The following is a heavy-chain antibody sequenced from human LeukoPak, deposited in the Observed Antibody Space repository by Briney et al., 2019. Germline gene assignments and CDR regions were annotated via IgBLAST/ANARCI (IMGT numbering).Heavy chain of an antibody. CDR3: ARGERQWLIYYFDY. V-gene: IGHV1-2*02. CDR2: INPHSGST. CDR1: GYTFTGYY. Sequence: ASVKVSCKTSGYTFTGYYIHWVRQAPGQGLEWMGWINPHSGSTNYAPKFQGRVTMTRDTSISTAYMDLSRLRSDDTAVYYCARGERQWLIYYFDYWGQGTLVTVSS. J-gene: IGHJ4*02. D-gene: IGHD6-19*01.